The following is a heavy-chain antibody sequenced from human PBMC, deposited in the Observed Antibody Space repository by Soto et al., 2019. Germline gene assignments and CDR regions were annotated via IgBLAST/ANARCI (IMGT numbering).Heavy chain of an antibody. J-gene: IGHJ5*02. CDR2: INHSGST. V-gene: IGHV4-34*01. CDR3: ALGHYYGSGSYYNVSRDNWFDP. CDR1: GGSFSGYY. D-gene: IGHD3-10*01. Sequence: PSETLSLTCAVYGGSFSGYYWSWIRQPPGKGLEWIGEINHSGSTNYNPSLKSRVTISVDTSKNQFSLKLSSVTAADTAVYYCALGHYYGSGSYYNVSRDNWFDPWGQGTLVTAPQ.